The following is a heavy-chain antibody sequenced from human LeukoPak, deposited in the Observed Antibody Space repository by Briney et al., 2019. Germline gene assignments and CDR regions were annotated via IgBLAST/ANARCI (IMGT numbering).Heavy chain of an antibody. Sequence: GGSLRLSCAASGFTFSTYAMIWVRQAPGKGLEWVSLISGTGGSTYYADSVKGRFTISRDNSKNTLYLQMNSLRAEDTAVYYCARARTVTTPNWFDPWGQGTLVTVSS. CDR1: GFTFSTYA. D-gene: IGHD4-17*01. V-gene: IGHV3-23*01. J-gene: IGHJ5*02. CDR2: ISGTGGST. CDR3: ARARTVTTPNWFDP.